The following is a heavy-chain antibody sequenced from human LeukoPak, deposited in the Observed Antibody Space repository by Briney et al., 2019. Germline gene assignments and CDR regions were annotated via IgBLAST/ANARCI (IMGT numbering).Heavy chain of an antibody. CDR1: GFTFSTYG. CDR2: ISPNAGST. CDR3: TKGCRGDCYLFEY. V-gene: IGHV3-23*01. J-gene: IGHJ4*02. Sequence: GGTLRLSCAASGFTFSTYGMSWVRQAPGKGLEWVSVISPNAGSTYYADSVKGRFTSSRDNSKNTLYLQMNSLRAEDTAVYYCTKGCRGDCYLFEYWGQGTLVTVSS. D-gene: IGHD2-21*02.